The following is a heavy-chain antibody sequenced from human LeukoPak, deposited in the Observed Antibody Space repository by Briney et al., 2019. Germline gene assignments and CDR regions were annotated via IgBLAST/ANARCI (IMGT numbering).Heavy chain of an antibody. D-gene: IGHD6-19*01. Sequence: PGGSLSLSCAASGFTFSSYSMNWVRQAPGKGLEWVSSISSSSSYIYYADSVKGRFTISRDNAKNSLYLQMNSLRAEDTAVYYCARGPIAVAGTIYWGQGTLVTVSS. CDR1: GFTFSSYS. V-gene: IGHV3-21*01. CDR2: ISSSSSYI. J-gene: IGHJ4*02. CDR3: ARGPIAVAGTIY.